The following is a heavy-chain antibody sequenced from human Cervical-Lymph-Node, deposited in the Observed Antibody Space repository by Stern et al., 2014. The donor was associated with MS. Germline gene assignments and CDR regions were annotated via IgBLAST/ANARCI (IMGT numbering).Heavy chain of an antibody. V-gene: IGHV3-30*04. CDR1: GFIFNYYA. Sequence: VQLVDSGGGVVQPGRSLRLSCAASGFIFNYYAMYWVRQAPGKGLQWVAVISNDGSSRDYADSVKGRFTISRDNSKNTLFLQMNSLRVEDTGVYYCASRYDYGDYIYWGQGTLVTVSS. CDR2: ISNDGSSR. CDR3: ASRYDYGDYIY. J-gene: IGHJ4*02. D-gene: IGHD4-17*01.